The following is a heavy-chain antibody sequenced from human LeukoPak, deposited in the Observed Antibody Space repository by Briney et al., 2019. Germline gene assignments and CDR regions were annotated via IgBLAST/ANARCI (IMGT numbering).Heavy chain of an antibody. D-gene: IGHD1-26*01. V-gene: IGHV6-1*01. CDR1: GDSVSSDSAA. J-gene: IGHJ4*02. CDR2: TYYRSKWYN. CDR3: ARAQAYSGRIFDY. Sequence: SQTLSLTCAISGDSVSSDSAAWNWIRQSPSRGLEWLGRTYYRSKWYNEYVVSVKSRITINPDTSKNQFSLQLNSVTPEDTAVYYCARAQAYSGRIFDYWGQGTLVTVSS.